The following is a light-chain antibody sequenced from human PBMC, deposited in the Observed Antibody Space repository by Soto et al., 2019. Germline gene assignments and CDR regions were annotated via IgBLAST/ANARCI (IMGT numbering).Light chain of an antibody. CDR3: QQYNNWPTWT. V-gene: IGKV3-15*01. CDR2: GAS. Sequence: EIVMTQSPATLSVSPGERAHLSCRASQSVSSNLAWYQQKPGQAPRLLIYGASTRATGIPARFSGSGSGTEFTLTISSLQSEDFAVYYCQQYNNWPTWTFGQGTKVDIK. J-gene: IGKJ1*01. CDR1: QSVSSN.